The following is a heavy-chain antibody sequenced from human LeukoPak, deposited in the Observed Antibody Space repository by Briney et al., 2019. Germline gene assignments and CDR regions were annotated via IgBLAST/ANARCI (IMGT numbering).Heavy chain of an antibody. D-gene: IGHD3-22*01. Sequence: SVKVSCKASGGTFSSYAISWVRQAPGQGLEWMGGIIPIFGTANYAQKFQGRVTITADESTSTAYMELSSLRSEDTAVYYCARPLSSGYYFLGAFDIWGQGTMVTASS. V-gene: IGHV1-69*13. CDR3: ARPLSSGYYFLGAFDI. CDR2: IIPIFGTA. CDR1: GGTFSSYA. J-gene: IGHJ3*02.